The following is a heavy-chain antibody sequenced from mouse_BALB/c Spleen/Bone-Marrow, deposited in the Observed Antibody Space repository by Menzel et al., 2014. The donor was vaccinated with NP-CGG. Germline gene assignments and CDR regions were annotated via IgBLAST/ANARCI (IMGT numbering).Heavy chain of an antibody. Sequence: VKVEESGPGLVAPSQSLSITCTISGFSLTNYGVHWVRQPPGKGLEWLVVIWSDGSTTYNSALKSRLSISKDNSKSQVFLEMNSLQTDDTAMYYCARHRYYAMDYWGQGTSVTVSS. J-gene: IGHJ4*01. CDR1: GFSLTNYG. CDR3: ARHRYYAMDY. CDR2: IWSDGST. V-gene: IGHV2-6-1*01.